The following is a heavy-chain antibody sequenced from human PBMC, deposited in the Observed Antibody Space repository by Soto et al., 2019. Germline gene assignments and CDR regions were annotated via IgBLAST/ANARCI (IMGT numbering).Heavy chain of an antibody. CDR2: ISYDGSNK. Sequence: GGSLRLSCAASGFTFGSYGMHWVRQAPGKGLEWVAVISYDGSNKYYADSVRGRFAISRDNAKNSLYLQMNSLRAEDTAVYYCARDRYSSSWPDAFDIWGQGTMVTVSS. CDR3: ARDRYSSSWPDAFDI. V-gene: IGHV3-30*03. CDR1: GFTFGSYG. D-gene: IGHD6-13*01. J-gene: IGHJ3*02.